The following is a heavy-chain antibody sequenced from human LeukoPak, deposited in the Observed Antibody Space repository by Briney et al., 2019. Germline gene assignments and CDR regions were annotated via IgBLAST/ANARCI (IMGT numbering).Heavy chain of an antibody. CDR2: IYSTGRT. CDR3: ARGRDDSSGYPYSFDY. CDR1: GFTFSTYG. V-gene: IGHV3-66*01. Sequence: GRSLRLSCAASGFTFSTYGMHWVRQAPGKGLEWVSLIYSTGRTYYADSVKGRFTISRDNSKNTLYLQMNSLRAEDTAVYYCARGRDDSSGYPYSFDYWGQGTLVTVSS. J-gene: IGHJ4*02. D-gene: IGHD3-22*01.